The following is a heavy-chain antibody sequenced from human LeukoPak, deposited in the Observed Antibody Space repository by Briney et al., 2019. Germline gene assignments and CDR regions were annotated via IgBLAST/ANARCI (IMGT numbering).Heavy chain of an antibody. CDR2: IWYDGSNK. D-gene: IGHD4-17*01. Sequence: PGGSLRLSCAASGFTFSSYGMHWVRQAPGKGLEWVAVIWYDGSNKYYADSVKGRFTISRDNSKNTLYLQMNSLRAEDTAVYYCARVPSHYGDPRVAAFDIWGQGTMVTVSS. CDR1: GFTFSSYG. CDR3: ARVPSHYGDPRVAAFDI. J-gene: IGHJ3*02. V-gene: IGHV3-33*01.